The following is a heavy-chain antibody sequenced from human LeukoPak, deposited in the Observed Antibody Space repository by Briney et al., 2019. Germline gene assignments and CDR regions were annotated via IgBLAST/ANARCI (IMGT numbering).Heavy chain of an antibody. CDR2: INPNSGGT. Sequence: ASVKVSCKASGYTFTGYYMHWVRQAPGQGLEWMGWINPNSGGTNYAQKFQGRVTMTRDTSISTAYMELSRLRSDDTAVYYCARGVGYCSSTSCHGGYWGQGTLVTVSS. CDR3: ARGVGYCSSTSCHGGY. V-gene: IGHV1-2*02. J-gene: IGHJ4*02. CDR1: GYTFTGYY. D-gene: IGHD2-2*01.